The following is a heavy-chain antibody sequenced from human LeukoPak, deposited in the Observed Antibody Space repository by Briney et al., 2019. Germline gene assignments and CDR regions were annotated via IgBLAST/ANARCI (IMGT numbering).Heavy chain of an antibody. V-gene: IGHV1-69*05. Sequence: SVKVSCKASGGTFSSYAISWVRQAPGQGLEWMGGIIPIFGTANYAQKLQGRVTMTTDTSTSTAYMELGSLRSDDTAVYYCARAKQWLAPGIDPWGQGTLVTVSS. J-gene: IGHJ5*02. CDR3: ARAKQWLAPGIDP. D-gene: IGHD6-19*01. CDR1: GGTFSSYA. CDR2: IIPIFGTA.